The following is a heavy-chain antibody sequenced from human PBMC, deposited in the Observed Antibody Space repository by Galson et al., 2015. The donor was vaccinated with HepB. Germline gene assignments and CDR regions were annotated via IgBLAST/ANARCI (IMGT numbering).Heavy chain of an antibody. V-gene: IGHV3-11*01. CDR2: ISSSGSTI. CDR1: GFTFSDYY. J-gene: IGHJ6*03. D-gene: IGHD6-6*01. CDR3: ARGRYSSSSYYYYYMDV. Sequence: SLRLSCAASGFTFSDYYMSWIRQAPGKGLEWVSYISSSGSTIYYADSVKGRFTISRDNAKNSLYLQMNSLRAEDTAVYYCARGRYSSSSYYYYYMDVWGKGTTVTVSS.